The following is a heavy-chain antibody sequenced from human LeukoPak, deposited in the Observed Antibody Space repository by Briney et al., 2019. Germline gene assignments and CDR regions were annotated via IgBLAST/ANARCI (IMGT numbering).Heavy chain of an antibody. CDR1: GFTFSSYG. CDR3: ARVSGRGYFDY. V-gene: IGHV3-21*01. D-gene: IGHD1-1*01. Sequence: PGGSLRLSCAASGFTFSSYGMNWVRQAPGKGLEWVSSISSSSSYIYYADSVKGRFTISRDNAKNSLYLRMNSPRAEDTAVYYCARVSGRGYFDYWGQGTLVTVSS. CDR2: ISSSSSYI. J-gene: IGHJ4*02.